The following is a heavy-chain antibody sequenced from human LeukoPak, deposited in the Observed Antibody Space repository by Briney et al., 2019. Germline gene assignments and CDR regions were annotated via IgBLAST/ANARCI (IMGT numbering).Heavy chain of an antibody. CDR3: ARLTREDGVDV. V-gene: IGHV4-59*01. J-gene: IGHJ6*02. CDR1: GGSINGYY. CDR2: MFYNGNT. Sequence: SETLSLTSNVSGGSINGYYWTWIRQPPQKGLEWIGYMFYNGNTNYNPSLKSRVTISVDTSQNQISLRLASVTAADTGIYHCARLTREDGVDVWGQGTTVTVSS.